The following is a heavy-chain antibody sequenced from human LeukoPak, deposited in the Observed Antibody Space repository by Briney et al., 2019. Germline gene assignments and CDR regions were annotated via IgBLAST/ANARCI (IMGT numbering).Heavy chain of an antibody. D-gene: IGHD5-24*01. J-gene: IGHJ3*01. Sequence: SVKVSCKASGGTFSSYAISWVRQAPGQGLEWMGGIIPIFGTANYAQKFQGRVTITADESTSTAYMELSSLRSEDTAVYYCARGRDGYNDAFDVWGQGTMVTVSS. V-gene: IGHV1-69*01. CDR1: GGTFSSYA. CDR3: ARGRDGYNDAFDV. CDR2: IIPIFGTA.